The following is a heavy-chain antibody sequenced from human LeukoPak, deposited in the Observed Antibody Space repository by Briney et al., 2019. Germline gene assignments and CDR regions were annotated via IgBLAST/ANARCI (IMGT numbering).Heavy chain of an antibody. V-gene: IGHV3-30-3*01. CDR2: ISYDGSNK. J-gene: IGHJ4*02. CDR1: GFTFSSYA. Sequence: PGGSLRLSCAASGFTFSSYAMHWVRQAPGKGLEWVAVISYDGSNKYYADSVKGRFTISRDNSKNTLYLQMNSLRAEDTAVYYCASGPSYYFDYWGQGTLVTVSS. CDR3: ASGPSYYFDY.